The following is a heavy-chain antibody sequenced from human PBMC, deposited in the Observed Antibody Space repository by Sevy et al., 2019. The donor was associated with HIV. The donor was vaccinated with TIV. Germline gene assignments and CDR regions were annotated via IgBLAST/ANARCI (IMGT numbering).Heavy chain of an antibody. CDR2: INESGIT. D-gene: IGHD2-2*01. J-gene: IGHJ5*02. CDR3: ARSPPVVVVPGAPSWFDP. CDR1: DGSFSGYN. Sequence: SETLSLTCAVHDGSFSGYNWNWIRQLPGKGLEWIGEINESGITYYNPPLKSRVTISVDTSKKQFSLKLKSVTAVDSAVYFCARSPPVVVVPGAPSWFDPWGQGTLVTVSS. V-gene: IGHV4-34*01.